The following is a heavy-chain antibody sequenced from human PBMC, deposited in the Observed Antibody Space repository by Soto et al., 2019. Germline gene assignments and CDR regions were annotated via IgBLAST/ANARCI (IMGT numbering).Heavy chain of an antibody. D-gene: IGHD2-15*01. CDR1: GYTFTSYD. CDR3: ATKVNNGYSSD. Sequence: GASVKVSCKASGYTFTSYDINWVRQAPGQGLEWVGWINPTSEYTAHAQKFQGRVTLTREISTATAYMELSSLTSEDTAVYFCATKVNNGYSSDWGPGTQVIVSS. V-gene: IGHV1-8*01. J-gene: IGHJ4*02. CDR2: INPTSEYT.